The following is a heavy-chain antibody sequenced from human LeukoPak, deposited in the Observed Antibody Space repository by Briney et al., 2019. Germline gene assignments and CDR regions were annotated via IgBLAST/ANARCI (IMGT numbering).Heavy chain of an antibody. CDR2: ITGSSSYI. J-gene: IGHJ4*02. CDR3: ARHRTASDY. CDR1: GFTFRSYA. D-gene: IGHD3-16*02. Sequence: GGSLRLSCAASGFTFRSYAMNWVRQAPGKGLEWVSSITGSSSYIYYADSVKGRFTISRDNAKSSLYLQMNSLRAEDTALYYCARHRTASDYWGQGTLVTVSS. V-gene: IGHV3-21*01.